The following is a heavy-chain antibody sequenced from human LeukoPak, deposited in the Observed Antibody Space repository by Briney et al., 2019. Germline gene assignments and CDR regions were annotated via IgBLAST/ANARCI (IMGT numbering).Heavy chain of an antibody. CDR1: GFTFSSYS. Sequence: GGSLRLSCAASGFTFSSYSMNWVRQAPGKGLEWVSSISSSSSYIYYADSVKGRFTISRDNAKNSLYLQMNSLRAEDTAVYYCARKAAAGPYYFDYWGQGTLVTVSS. V-gene: IGHV3-21*01. CDR2: ISSSSSYI. J-gene: IGHJ4*02. CDR3: ARKAAAGPYYFDY. D-gene: IGHD6-13*01.